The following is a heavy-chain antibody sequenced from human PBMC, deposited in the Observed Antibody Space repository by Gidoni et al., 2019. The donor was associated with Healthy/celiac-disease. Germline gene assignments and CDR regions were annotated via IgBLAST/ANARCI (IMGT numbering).Heavy chain of an antibody. D-gene: IGHD4-17*01. CDR2: IIPIFGTA. Sequence: QVQLVQSVAEVKKPGSSVKVSCKASGGTFSSYAISWVRQAAGQGLEWMGGIIPIFGTANYAQKFQGRVTITADESTSTAYMELSSLRSEDTAVYYCTVTNSYYYYGMDVWGQGTTVTVSS. J-gene: IGHJ6*02. CDR3: TVTNSYYYYGMDV. V-gene: IGHV1-69*01. CDR1: GGTFSSYA.